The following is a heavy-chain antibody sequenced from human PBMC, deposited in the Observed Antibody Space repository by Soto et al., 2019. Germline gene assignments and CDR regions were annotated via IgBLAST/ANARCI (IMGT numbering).Heavy chain of an antibody. D-gene: IGHD6-13*01. J-gene: IGHJ5*02. CDR1: GFTFSSYW. CDR2: IKQDGSEK. V-gene: IGHV3-7*01. CDR3: ATSIKEGYSSSWSMFDP. Sequence: GGSLRLSCAASGFTFSSYWMSWVRQAPGKGLEWVANIKQDGSEKYYVDSVKGRFTISRDNAKNSLYLQMNSLRAEDTAVYFCATSIKEGYSSSWSMFDPWGQGTLVTVSS.